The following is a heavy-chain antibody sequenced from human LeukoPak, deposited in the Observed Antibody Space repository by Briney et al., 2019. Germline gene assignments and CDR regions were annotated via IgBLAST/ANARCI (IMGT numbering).Heavy chain of an antibody. CDR3: ARWYDSSGYYYEEDY. CDR1: GFTFNSYD. J-gene: IGHJ4*02. D-gene: IGHD3-22*01. V-gene: IGHV3-13*01. Sequence: GGSLRLSCAASGFTFNSYDMHWVRQATGRGLEWVSAIDTAGDTYYPGSVKGRFTISRENAKNSLYLQMHSLRVGDTAVYYCARWYDSSGYYYEEDYWGQGTLVTVSS. CDR2: IDTAGDT.